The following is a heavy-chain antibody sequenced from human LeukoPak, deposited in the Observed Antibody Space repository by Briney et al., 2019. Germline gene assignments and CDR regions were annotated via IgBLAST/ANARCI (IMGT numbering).Heavy chain of an antibody. D-gene: IGHD2-21*02. V-gene: IGHV1-46*01. CDR2: INPSGGST. CDR1: GYTFTIYY. J-gene: IGHJ5*02. CDR3: ARDVGSAYCGGDCSINWFDP. Sequence: ASVNVSFTASGYTFTIYYMHWVRQAPGQGLEWMGIINPSGGSTSYAQKFQGRVTMTRDTSTSTVYMELSSLRSEDTAVYYCARDVGSAYCGGDCSINWFDPWGQGTLVTVSS.